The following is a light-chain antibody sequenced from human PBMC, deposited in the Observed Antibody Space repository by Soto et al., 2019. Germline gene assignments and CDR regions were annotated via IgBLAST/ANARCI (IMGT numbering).Light chain of an antibody. J-gene: IGKJ4*01. CDR1: QGISNW. CDR3: QQTNTFLPLT. Sequence: DIQMTQSPSSVSASVGDRVTITCRASQGISNWLAWYQQQPGKAPKLLIYGASSLQSGVPSRFSGGGSGTHYTLIISSLQPEDVATYYCQQTNTFLPLTFGRGTKVEI. CDR2: GAS. V-gene: IGKV1-12*01.